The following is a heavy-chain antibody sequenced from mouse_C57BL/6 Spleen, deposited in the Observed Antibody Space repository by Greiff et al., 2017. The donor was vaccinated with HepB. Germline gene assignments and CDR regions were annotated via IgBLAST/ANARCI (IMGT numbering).Heavy chain of an antibody. CDR2: INPNNGGT. J-gene: IGHJ4*01. CDR3: ARRGLPGGYAMDY. V-gene: IGHV1-26*01. D-gene: IGHD3-1*01. CDR1: GYTFTDYY. Sequence: VQLKQSGPELVKPGASVKISCKASGYTFTDYYMNWVKQSHGKSLEWIGDINPNNGGTSYNQKFKGKATLTVDKSSSTAYMELRSLTSEDSAVYYCARRGLPGGYAMDYWGQGTSVTVSS.